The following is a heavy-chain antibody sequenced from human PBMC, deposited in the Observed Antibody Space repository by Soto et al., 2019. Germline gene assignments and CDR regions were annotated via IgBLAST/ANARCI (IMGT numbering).Heavy chain of an antibody. D-gene: IGHD1-1*01. V-gene: IGHV3-23*01. CDR3: ARSSGDTWEQYYFDY. CDR1: GFIFSDYS. J-gene: IGHJ4*02. CDR2: ISGRGGST. Sequence: EVQLLESGGGLVLPGGSLRLSCAASGFIFSDYSMSWVRQAPGKGLEWVSGISGRGGSTYYADSVKGRFTISRDSSRNTLFLLMNSLRAEDTALYFCARSSGDTWEQYYFDYWGQGTLVPVSS.